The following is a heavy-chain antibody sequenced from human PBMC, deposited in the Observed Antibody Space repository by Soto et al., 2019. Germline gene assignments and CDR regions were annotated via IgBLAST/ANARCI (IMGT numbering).Heavy chain of an antibody. CDR2: IYYGGST. J-gene: IGHJ5*02. Sequence: SETLSLTCTVSGGSISSGDYYWSWIRQPPGKGLEWIGYIYYGGSTYYNPSLKSRVTISVDTSKNQFSLKLSSVTAADTAVYYCARETGAEENWFDPWGQGTLVTVSS. V-gene: IGHV4-30-4*01. CDR1: GGSISSGDYY. D-gene: IGHD3-10*01. CDR3: ARETGAEENWFDP.